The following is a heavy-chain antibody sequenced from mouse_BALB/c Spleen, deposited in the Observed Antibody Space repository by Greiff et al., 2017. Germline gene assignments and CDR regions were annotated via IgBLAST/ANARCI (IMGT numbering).Heavy chain of an antibody. J-gene: IGHJ4*01. CDR3: ARPLYDYAYAMDY. CDR2: IYPYNGGT. V-gene: IGHV1S29*02. Sequence: DVKLQESGPELVKPGASVKISCKASGYTFTDYNMHWVKQSHGKSLEWIGYIYPYNGGTGYNQKFKSKATLTVDNSSSTAYMELRSLTSEDSAVYYCARPLYDYAYAMDYWGQGTSVTVSS. CDR1: GYTFTDYN. D-gene: IGHD2-4*01.